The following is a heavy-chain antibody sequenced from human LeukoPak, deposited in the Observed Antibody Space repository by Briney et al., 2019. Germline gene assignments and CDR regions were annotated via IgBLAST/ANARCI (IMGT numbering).Heavy chain of an antibody. D-gene: IGHD3-22*01. J-gene: IGHJ4*02. Sequence: TGGSLRLSCAAFGFSFSNFSMNWVRQTPGKGLGWMSYIIMGSDTIYYAGSVEGRFPISRDSAENSLYLQMNILRDEDTAVYYCARGSIYYYDSSGYYRGFDYWGQGTLVTVSS. CDR1: GFSFSNFS. V-gene: IGHV3-48*02. CDR2: IIMGSDTI. CDR3: ARGSIYYYDSSGYYRGFDY.